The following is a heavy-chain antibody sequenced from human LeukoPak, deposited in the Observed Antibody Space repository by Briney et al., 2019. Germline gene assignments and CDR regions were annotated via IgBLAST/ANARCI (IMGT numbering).Heavy chain of an antibody. V-gene: IGHV3-21*01. CDR1: GFTFSSYS. CDR3: AREAVYGSVTFDY. CDR2: ISSSSSYI. J-gene: IGHJ4*02. D-gene: IGHD3-10*01. Sequence: PGGSLRLSRAASGFTFSSYSMNWVRQAPGKGLEWVSSISSSSSYIYYADSVKGRFTISRDNAKNSLYLQMNSLRAEDTAVYYCAREAVYGSVTFDYWGQGTLVTVSS.